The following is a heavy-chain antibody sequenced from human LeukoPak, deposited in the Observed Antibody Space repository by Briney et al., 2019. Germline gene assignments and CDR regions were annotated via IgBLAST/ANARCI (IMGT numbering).Heavy chain of an antibody. Sequence: GGSLRLSCAASGFTFSDYYMSWIRQAPGKGLEWVSYISTSARTIYYADSVKGRFTISRDDANNSLYLQMNSLRAEDTAVYYCAGGAGWLVDYWGQGTLVTVSS. CDR2: ISTSARTI. J-gene: IGHJ4*02. V-gene: IGHV3-11*01. D-gene: IGHD6-19*01. CDR3: AGGAGWLVDY. CDR1: GFTFSDYY.